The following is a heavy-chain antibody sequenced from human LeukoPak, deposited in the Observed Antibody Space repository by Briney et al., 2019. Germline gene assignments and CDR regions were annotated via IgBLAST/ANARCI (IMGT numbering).Heavy chain of an antibody. CDR2: IYSGGST. D-gene: IGHD3-9*01. Sequence: GGSLRLSCAASGFTVSSNYMSWVRQAPGKGLERVSVIYSGGSTYYADSVKGRFTISRDNSKNTLYLQMNRLRAEDTAVYYCARVAIDWLFQFDIWGQGTMVTVSS. CDR1: GFTVSSNY. J-gene: IGHJ3*02. V-gene: IGHV3-53*01. CDR3: ARVAIDWLFQFDI.